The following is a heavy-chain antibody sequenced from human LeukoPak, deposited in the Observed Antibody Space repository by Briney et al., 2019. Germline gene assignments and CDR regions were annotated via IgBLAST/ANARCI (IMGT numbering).Heavy chain of an antibody. CDR2: INPSGGST. CDR1: GYTFTSCY. Sequence: GASVKVSCKASGYTFTSCYMHWVRQAPGQGLEWMGIINPSGGSTSYAQKFQGRVTMTRDTSTSTVYMELSSLRSEDTAVYYCARGRRSGSYYDRWGSYYYYYYYMDVWGKGTTVTISS. D-gene: IGHD1-26*01. CDR3: ARGRRSGSYYDRWGSYYYYYYYMDV. V-gene: IGHV1-46*01. J-gene: IGHJ6*03.